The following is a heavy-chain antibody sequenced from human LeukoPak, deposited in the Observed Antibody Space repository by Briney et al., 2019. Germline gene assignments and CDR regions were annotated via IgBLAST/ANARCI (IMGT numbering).Heavy chain of an antibody. V-gene: IGHV3-7*01. CDR2: IKQDGSEK. CDR1: GFTFTNYW. D-gene: IGHD4-17*01. Sequence: GGSLRLSCAVYGFTFTNYWMSWVRQAPGKGLEWVANIKQDGSEKYYVDSVKGRFTISRDNAKNSLYLQMNSLRAEDTAVYYCARELDYGDFFDYWGQGTLVTVSS. J-gene: IGHJ4*02. CDR3: ARELDYGDFFDY.